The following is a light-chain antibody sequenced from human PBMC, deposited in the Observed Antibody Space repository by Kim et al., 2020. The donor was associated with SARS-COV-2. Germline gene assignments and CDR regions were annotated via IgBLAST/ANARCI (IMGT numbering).Light chain of an antibody. CDR2: KAS. CDR3: QQYSGYSRT. Sequence: PAVGDRVTITCRASQRISSWLAWYQQHPGKAPKLLIYKASSLESGVPSRFSGSGSGTEFTLTISSLQPDDFATYYCQQYSGYSRTFGQGTKVDIK. J-gene: IGKJ1*01. CDR1: QRISSW. V-gene: IGKV1-5*03.